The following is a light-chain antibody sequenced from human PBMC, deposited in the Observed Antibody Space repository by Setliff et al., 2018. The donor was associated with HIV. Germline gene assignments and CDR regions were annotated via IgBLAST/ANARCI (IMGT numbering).Light chain of an antibody. J-gene: IGLJ1*01. CDR3: SSYAITNTLP. CDR2: EVR. V-gene: IGLV2-14*01. CDR1: SSDVGGYNY. Sequence: QSALTQPASVSGSPGQSITISCTGTSSDVGGYNYVSWYQQHPGKAPKLIFYEVRNRPSGVSNRFSGSKSGNTASLTISGLQAEDEGDYYCSSYAITNTLPFGTGTKVPVL.